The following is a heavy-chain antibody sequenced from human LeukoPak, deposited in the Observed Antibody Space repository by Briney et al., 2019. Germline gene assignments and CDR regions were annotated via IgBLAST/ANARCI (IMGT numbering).Heavy chain of an antibody. CDR2: ISSNGGST. J-gene: IGHJ4*02. CDR3: ARARRPYYYDSSGYYVLDY. D-gene: IGHD3-22*01. CDR1: GFTFSSYA. Sequence: TGGSLRLSCAASGFTFSSYAMHWVRQAPGKGLGYVSAISSNGGSTYYANSVKGRFTISRDNSKNTLYLQMGSLRAEDMAVYYCARARRPYYYDSSGYYVLDYWGQGTLVTVSS. V-gene: IGHV3-64*01.